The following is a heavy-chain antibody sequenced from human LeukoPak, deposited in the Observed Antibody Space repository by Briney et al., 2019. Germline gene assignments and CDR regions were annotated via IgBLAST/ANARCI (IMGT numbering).Heavy chain of an antibody. CDR2: ISGSGGST. D-gene: IGHD3-10*01. CDR3: AKDVLLWFGESNWFDP. CDR1: GFTFSSYA. J-gene: IGHJ5*02. V-gene: IGHV3-23*01. Sequence: PGGSLRLSCAASGFTFSSYAMSWVRQAPGKGLGWVSAISGSGGSTYYADSVKGRFTISRDNSKNTLYLQMNSLRAEDTAVYYCAKDVLLWFGESNWFDPWGQGTLVTVSS.